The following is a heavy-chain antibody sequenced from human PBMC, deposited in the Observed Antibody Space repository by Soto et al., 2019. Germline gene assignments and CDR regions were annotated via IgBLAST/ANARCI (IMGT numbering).Heavy chain of an antibody. CDR1: GYTFSDYA. D-gene: IGHD2-15*01. J-gene: IGHJ2*01. CDR3: VRCYCSVGSCYACWHFDL. Sequence: QVQLVQSGGEVKKPGASVKVSCQASGYTFSDYAISWVRQAPGQGLEWMGWISASTRNTDQAQNFQGRVIMTLDTSTNTDYMELGSLRSDETAVYYCVRCYCSVGSCYACWHFDLWGRGTLVTFSS. V-gene: IGHV1-18*01. CDR2: ISASTRNT.